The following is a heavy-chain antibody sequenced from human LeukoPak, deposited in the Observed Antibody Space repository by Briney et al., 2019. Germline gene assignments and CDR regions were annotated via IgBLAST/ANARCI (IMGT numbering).Heavy chain of an antibody. Sequence: GGSLRLSCAASGFTFSTYGMHWVRQAPGKGLGWVAVISYDGSNKYYADSVKGRFTISRDNSKNTLYLQMNSLRAEDTALYYCAKDPCSSTSCYAYNFYYYGMDVWGQGTTVTVSS. CDR2: ISYDGSNK. J-gene: IGHJ6*02. V-gene: IGHV3-30*18. D-gene: IGHD2-2*01. CDR1: GFTFSTYG. CDR3: AKDPCSSTSCYAYNFYYYGMDV.